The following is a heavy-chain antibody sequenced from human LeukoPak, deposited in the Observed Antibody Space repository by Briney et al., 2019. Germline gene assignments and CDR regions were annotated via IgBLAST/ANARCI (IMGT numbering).Heavy chain of an antibody. Sequence: PGGSLRLSCAASGFTFSSYSMNWVRQAPGKGLEWVSYISSSGSTIYYADSVKGRFTISRDNAKNSLYLQMNSLRAEDTAVYYCARDLKRRVYYDSSGSDDAFDIWGQGTMVTVSS. CDR1: GFTFSSYS. D-gene: IGHD3-22*01. CDR3: ARDLKRRVYYDSSGSDDAFDI. CDR2: ISSSGSTI. J-gene: IGHJ3*02. V-gene: IGHV3-48*04.